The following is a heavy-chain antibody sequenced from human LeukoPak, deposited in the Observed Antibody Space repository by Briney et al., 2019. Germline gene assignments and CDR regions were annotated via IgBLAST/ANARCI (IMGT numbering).Heavy chain of an antibody. D-gene: IGHD2-2*01. CDR1: GGSFSGYY. Sequence: ASETLSLTCAVYGGSFSGYYWSWIRQPPGKGLEWIGEINHSGSTNYNPSLKSRVTISVDTSKNQFSLKLSSVTAADTAVYYCATGYCSSTSCLPVDYWGQGTLVTVSS. CDR2: INHSGST. V-gene: IGHV4-34*01. J-gene: IGHJ4*02. CDR3: ATGYCSSTSCLPVDY.